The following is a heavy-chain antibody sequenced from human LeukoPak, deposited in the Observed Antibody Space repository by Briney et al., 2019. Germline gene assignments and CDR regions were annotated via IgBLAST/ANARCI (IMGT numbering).Heavy chain of an antibody. V-gene: IGHV3-23*01. CDR3: AGRGYSYGFDY. CDR1: GFTFSSYD. D-gene: IGHD5-18*01. J-gene: IGHJ4*02. CDR2: ISGSGGST. Sequence: GGSLRLSCAASGFTFSSYDMSWVRQAPGKGLEWVSAISGSGGSTYYADSVKGRFTISRDNSKNTLYLQMNSLRAEDTAVYYCAGRGYSYGFDYWGQGTLVTVSS.